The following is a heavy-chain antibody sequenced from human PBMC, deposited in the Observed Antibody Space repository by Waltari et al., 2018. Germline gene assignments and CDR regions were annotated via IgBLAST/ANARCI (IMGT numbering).Heavy chain of an antibody. Sequence: EVQLVESGGGLVKPGGSLRLSCAASGLTFSSYSMNWVRQAPGKGLEWVSSSSSSSIYIFYADSVKGRFTISRDNAKNSLYLQMNSLRAEDTAVYYCARDRLQGYCSGGSCYNYYGMDVWGQGTTVTVSS. CDR1: GLTFSSYS. CDR2: SSSSSIYI. V-gene: IGHV3-21*01. D-gene: IGHD2-15*01. CDR3: ARDRLQGYCSGGSCYNYYGMDV. J-gene: IGHJ6*02.